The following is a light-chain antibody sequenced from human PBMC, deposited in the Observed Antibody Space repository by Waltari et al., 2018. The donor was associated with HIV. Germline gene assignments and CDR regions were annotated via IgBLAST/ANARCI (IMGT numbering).Light chain of an antibody. V-gene: IGLV1-44*01. CDR2: SDD. CDR1: NSNLGSTT. J-gene: IGLJ3*02. CDR3: AVWDDGLNGPE. Sequence: QSVLTQPPSASGTPGQRVTISCSGSNSNLGSTTVSWYQQLPGTAPKLLIYSDDQRPSGVPDRFSGSKSGTSASLAISGLQSEDEADYYCAVWDDGLNGPEFGGGTKLTVL.